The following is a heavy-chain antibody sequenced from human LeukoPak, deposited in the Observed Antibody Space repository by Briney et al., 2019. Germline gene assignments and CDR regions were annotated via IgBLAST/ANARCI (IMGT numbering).Heavy chain of an antibody. V-gene: IGHV4-39*07. CDR1: GGSISSSSYY. Sequence: SETLSLTCTVSGGSISSSSYYWGWIRQPPGEGLEWIGSIYYSGSTYYNPSLKSRVTISVDTSKNQFSLKLSSVTAADTAVYYCARKQWLGTFDYWGQGTLVTVSS. J-gene: IGHJ4*02. CDR3: ARKQWLGTFDY. CDR2: IYYSGST. D-gene: IGHD6-19*01.